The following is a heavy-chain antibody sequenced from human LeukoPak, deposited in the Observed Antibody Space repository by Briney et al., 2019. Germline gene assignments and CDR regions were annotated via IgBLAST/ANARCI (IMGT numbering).Heavy chain of an antibody. D-gene: IGHD3-10*01. J-gene: IGHJ4*02. CDR2: INAGNGNT. Sequence: ASVKVSCKASGYTFTSYGISWVRQAPGQRLEWMGWINAGNGNTKYSQKFQGRVTITRDTSASTAYMELSSLRSEDTAVYYCARVSLWFGELFDYWGQGTLVTVSS. CDR1: GYTFTSYG. V-gene: IGHV1-3*01. CDR3: ARVSLWFGELFDY.